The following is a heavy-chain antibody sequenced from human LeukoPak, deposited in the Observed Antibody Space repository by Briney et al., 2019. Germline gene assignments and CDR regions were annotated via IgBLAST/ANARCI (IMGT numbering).Heavy chain of an antibody. J-gene: IGHJ3*02. Sequence: PGGSLRLSCAASGFAFSSYGMHWVRQAPGKGLEWVAFIRYDGSNKYYADSVKGRFTISRDNSKNTLYLQMNSLRAEDTAVYYCAKDYSSSWGHDAFDIWGQGTMVTVSS. CDR1: GFAFSSYG. V-gene: IGHV3-30*02. D-gene: IGHD6-13*01. CDR3: AKDYSSSWGHDAFDI. CDR2: IRYDGSNK.